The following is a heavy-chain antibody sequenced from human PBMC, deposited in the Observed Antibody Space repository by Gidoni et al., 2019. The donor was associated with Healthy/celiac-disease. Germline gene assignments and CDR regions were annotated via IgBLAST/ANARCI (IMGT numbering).Heavy chain of an antibody. V-gene: IGHV4-34*01. CDR2: INHSGST. CDR3: ARGPRGIAARLAYFQH. CDR1: GGSFSGYY. Sequence: QVQLQQWGAGLLKPSETLSLTCAVYGGSFSGYYWSWIRQPPGKGLEWIGEINHSGSTNYNPSLKSRVTISVDTSKNQFSLKLSSVTAADTAVYYCARGPRGIAARLAYFQHWGQGTLVTVSS. J-gene: IGHJ1*01. D-gene: IGHD6-6*01.